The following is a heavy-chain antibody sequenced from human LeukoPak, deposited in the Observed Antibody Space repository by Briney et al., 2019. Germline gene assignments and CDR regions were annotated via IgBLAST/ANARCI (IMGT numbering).Heavy chain of an antibody. CDR3: ARGERLGPDI. Sequence: PSETLSLTCSVSGGSISSYYWSWIRQPAGKGLEWIGRIYTSGNTSYNPSLKSRVTMSVDTSKNQFSLKLSSVTAADTAVYYCARGERLGPDIWGQGTMVTVSS. D-gene: IGHD3-16*01. J-gene: IGHJ3*02. CDR1: GGSISSYY. V-gene: IGHV4-4*07. CDR2: IYTSGNT.